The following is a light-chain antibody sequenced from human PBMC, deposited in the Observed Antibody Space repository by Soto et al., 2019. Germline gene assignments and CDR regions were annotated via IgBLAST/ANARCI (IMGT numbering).Light chain of an antibody. CDR2: DAS. J-gene: IGKJ5*01. Sequence: EIVMTQSPATLSVSPGERVTLSCRASQTVTNDYLAWYQQKDGQAPRLLIYDASTRATGVPDRFSGSGSGPEYTLTITRLEPEDFAVYSCQQYGFSPISFGQGTRLENK. V-gene: IGKV3-20*01. CDR3: QQYGFSPIS. CDR1: QTVTNDY.